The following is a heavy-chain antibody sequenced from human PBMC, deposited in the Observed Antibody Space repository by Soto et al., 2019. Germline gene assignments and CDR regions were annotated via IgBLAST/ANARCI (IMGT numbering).Heavy chain of an antibody. CDR1: GGSFSGYY. V-gene: IGHV4-34*01. J-gene: IGHJ5*02. CDR3: ARGPRSITIFGVVIIRSYNWFDP. Sequence: QVQLQQWGAGLLKPSETLSLTCAVYGGSFSGYYWSWIRQPPGKGLEWIGEINHSGSTNYNPSLKSRVTISVDTSKNQFSLKLSSVTAADTAVYYCARGPRSITIFGVVIIRSYNWFDPWGQGTLVTVSS. D-gene: IGHD3-3*01. CDR2: INHSGST.